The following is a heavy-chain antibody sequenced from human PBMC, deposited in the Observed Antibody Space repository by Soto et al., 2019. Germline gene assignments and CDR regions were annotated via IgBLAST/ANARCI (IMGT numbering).Heavy chain of an antibody. CDR2: IIPIFGTA. V-gene: IGHV1-69*01. Sequence: QVQLVQSGAEVKKPGSSVKVSCKASGGTFSSYAISWVRQAPGQGLEWMGGIIPIFGTANYAQKFQGRVTITADETTSQAYKGLSRLRSEDPGVYYFARARPTPNWFDPWGQGTLVTVSS. CDR3: ARARPTPNWFDP. J-gene: IGHJ5*02. CDR1: GGTFSSYA.